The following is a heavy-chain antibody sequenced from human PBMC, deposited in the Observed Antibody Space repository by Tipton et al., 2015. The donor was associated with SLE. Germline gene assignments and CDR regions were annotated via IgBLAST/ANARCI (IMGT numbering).Heavy chain of an antibody. CDR2: ISSSSSYI. V-gene: IGHV3-21*01. CDR3: ATPQVTFGGVIEGYFDY. D-gene: IGHD3-16*02. J-gene: IGHJ4*02. Sequence: SLRLSCAASGFTFSSYSMNWVRQAPGKGLEWVSSISSSSSYIYYADSVKGRFTISRDNAKNSLYLQMNSLRAEDTAVYYCATPQVTFGGVIEGYFDYWGQGTLVTVSS. CDR1: GFTFSSYS.